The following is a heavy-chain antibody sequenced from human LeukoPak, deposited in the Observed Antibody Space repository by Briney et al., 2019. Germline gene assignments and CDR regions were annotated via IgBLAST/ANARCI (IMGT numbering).Heavy chain of an antibody. Sequence: GGSLRLSCTTSGFNFRAYWMGWVRQAPGKGLEWVANIHQHGSKENYLDSVKGRFTISRDNAKNSLYLQMNSLRAEDTAVYYCARGGSIAAAWGQGTLVTVSS. J-gene: IGHJ4*02. D-gene: IGHD6-13*01. CDR2: IHQHGSKE. CDR3: ARGGSIAAA. CDR1: GFNFRAYW. V-gene: IGHV3-7*01.